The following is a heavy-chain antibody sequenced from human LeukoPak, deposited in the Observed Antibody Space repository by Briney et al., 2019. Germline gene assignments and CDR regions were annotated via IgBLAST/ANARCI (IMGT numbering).Heavy chain of an antibody. V-gene: IGHV4-39*07. CDR1: GGSISSSSYY. CDR2: IYYSGST. D-gene: IGHD6-6*01. J-gene: IGHJ4*02. CDR3: ARGQYGYSSSYPFDS. Sequence: PSETLSLTCTVSGGSISSSSYYWGWIRQPPGKGLEWIGSIYYSGSTYYNPSLKSRVTISVDTSKNQFSLKLSSVTAADTAVYYCARGQYGYSSSYPFDSWGQGTLVTVSS.